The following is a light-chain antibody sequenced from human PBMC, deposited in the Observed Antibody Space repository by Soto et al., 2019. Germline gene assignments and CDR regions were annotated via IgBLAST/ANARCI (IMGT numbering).Light chain of an antibody. CDR3: QQYDT. CDR2: DAS. Sequence: EIVLTQSPGTLSLSPGERATLSCSASQSFASSHLAWYRQKPGQTPRLLIYDASSRATGIPDRISGSGSGTDFTLTISRLEPEDFAVYYCQQYDTFGQGTRLEIK. V-gene: IGKV3-20*01. CDR1: QSFASSH. J-gene: IGKJ5*01.